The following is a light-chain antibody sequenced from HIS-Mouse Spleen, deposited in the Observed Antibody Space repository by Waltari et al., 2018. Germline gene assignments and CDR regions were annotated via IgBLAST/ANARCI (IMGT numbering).Light chain of an antibody. CDR2: DVS. V-gene: IGLV2-11*01. CDR1: SSDAGGYNY. J-gene: IGLJ2*01. CDR3: CSYAGSHVV. Sequence: HSALTPPRPVSGSPGQPVPISCPGTSSDAGGYNYVPWYQQHPGEAPKLMIYDVSKRPSGVPDRFSGSKSGNTASLTISGLQAEDEADYYCCSYAGSHVVFGGGTKLTVL.